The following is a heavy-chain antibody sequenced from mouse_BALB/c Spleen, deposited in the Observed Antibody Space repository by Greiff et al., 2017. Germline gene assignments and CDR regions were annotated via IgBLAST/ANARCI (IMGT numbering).Heavy chain of an antibody. CDR3: ARLDYGGYFDV. CDR2: ISNGGGST. CDR1: GFTFSSYT. J-gene: IGHJ1*01. Sequence: EVKLVESGGGLVQPGGSLKLSCAASGFTFSSYTMSWVRQTPEKRLEWVAYISNGGGSTYYTDTVKGRFTISRDTAKNTLYLQMSSLKSEDTAMYYCARLDYGGYFDVWGAGTTVTVSS. V-gene: IGHV5-12-2*01. D-gene: IGHD1-1*01.